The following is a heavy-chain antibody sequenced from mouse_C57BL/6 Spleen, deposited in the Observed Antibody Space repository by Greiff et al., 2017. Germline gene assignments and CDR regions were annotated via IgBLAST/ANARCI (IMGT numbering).Heavy chain of an antibody. V-gene: IGHV1-7*01. Sequence: QVQLQQSGAELAKPGASVKLSCKASGYTFTSYWMHWVKQRPGQGLEWIGYLNPSSGYTKYNQKFKDQATLTADKSSSKAYMQLSSLTYEDSSVYECARPGTYGNFFFDYWGKGTTLTVSS. CDR1: GYTFTSYW. CDR3: ARPGTYGNFFFDY. CDR2: LNPSSGYT. D-gene: IGHD2-1*01. J-gene: IGHJ2*01.